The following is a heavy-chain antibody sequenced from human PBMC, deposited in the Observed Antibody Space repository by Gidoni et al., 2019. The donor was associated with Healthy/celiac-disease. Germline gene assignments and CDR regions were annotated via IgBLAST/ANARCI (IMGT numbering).Heavy chain of an antibody. J-gene: IGHJ6*02. V-gene: IGHV3-73*02. CDR1: GFTFRRPA. CDR2: IRSKANSYAT. CDR3: TRPTDYGDYAYYYYGMDV. Sequence: EVQLAASGGGLVQPGGSLELSRAAPGFTFRRPAIHWVRRASGKGLEWVGRIRSKANSYATAYAASVKGRFTISRADSKNTAYLQMNSLKTEDTAVYYCTRPTDYGDYAYYYYGMDVWGQGTTVTVSS. D-gene: IGHD4-17*01.